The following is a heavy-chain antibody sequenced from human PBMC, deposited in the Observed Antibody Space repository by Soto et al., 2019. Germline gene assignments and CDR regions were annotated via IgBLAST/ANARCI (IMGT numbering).Heavy chain of an antibody. CDR3: ARGGPRFLP. CDR1: GGSISSGGYY. V-gene: IGHV4-31*03. CDR2: IYYSGST. Sequence: PSETLSLTCTVSGGSISSGGYYWSWIRQHPGKGPEWIGYIYYSGSTYYNPSLKSRVTISVDTSKSQFSLKLSSVTAADTAVYYCARGGPRFLPWGQGTLVTVSS. J-gene: IGHJ4*02.